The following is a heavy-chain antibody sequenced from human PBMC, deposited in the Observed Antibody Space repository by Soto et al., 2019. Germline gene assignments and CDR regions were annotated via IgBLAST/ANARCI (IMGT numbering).Heavy chain of an antibody. CDR1: GFTFSSYS. CDR2: ISGSSSYI. CDR3: ASATTMGWSPQGY. V-gene: IGHV3-21*01. Sequence: GGSLRLSCAASGFTFSSYSMNWVRLAPGKGLEWVSSISGSSSYIYYADSVRGRFTISRDNAKNSLFLQMNSLRGEDTAVYYCASATTMGWSPQGYWGQGTLVTVSS. D-gene: IGHD3-10*01. J-gene: IGHJ4*02.